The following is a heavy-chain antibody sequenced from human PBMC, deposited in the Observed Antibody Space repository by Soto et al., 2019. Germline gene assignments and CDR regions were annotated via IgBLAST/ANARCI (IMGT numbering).Heavy chain of an antibody. J-gene: IGHJ5*02. Sequence: ASVKVSCKASGGTFSSYTISWVRQAPGQGLEWMGRIIPILGIANYAQKFQGRVTITADKSTSTAYMELSSLRSEDTAVYYCARVIGMAPLQDWFDPWGQGTLVTVSS. CDR2: IIPILGIA. V-gene: IGHV1-69*02. CDR1: GGTFSSYT. CDR3: ARVIGMAPLQDWFDP. D-gene: IGHD3-16*02.